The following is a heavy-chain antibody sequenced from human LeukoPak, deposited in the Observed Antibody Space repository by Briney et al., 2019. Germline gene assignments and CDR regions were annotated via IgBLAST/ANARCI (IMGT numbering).Heavy chain of an antibody. D-gene: IGHD3-10*01. Sequence: SQTLSLTCAISGDSVSSNSAAWNWVRQSPSRGLEWLGRTYYRSKWYNDYAVSVKSRITINPDTSRNQFSLQLNSVTPEDTAVYYCARDRAIYYGAGIAMDVWGQGTTVIVSS. CDR1: GDSVSSNSAA. V-gene: IGHV6-1*01. CDR3: ARDRAIYYGAGIAMDV. CDR2: TYYRSKWYN. J-gene: IGHJ6*02.